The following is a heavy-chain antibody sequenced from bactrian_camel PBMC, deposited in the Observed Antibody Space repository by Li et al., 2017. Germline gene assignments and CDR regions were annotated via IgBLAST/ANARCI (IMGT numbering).Heavy chain of an antibody. D-gene: IGHD3*01. CDR1: GFTFSSYY. CDR3: AAPRRDSGLSTCLNPTPYDDKY. J-gene: IGHJ4*01. V-gene: IGHV3-2*01. Sequence: ASGFTFSSYYMRWVRQAPGKGLEWVSSISSNGGTTYYADSVKGRFTISRDNAKNTVYLQMNSLKPEGTAMYYCAAPRRDSGLSTCLNPTPYDDKYWGQGTQVTVS. CDR2: ISSNGGTT.